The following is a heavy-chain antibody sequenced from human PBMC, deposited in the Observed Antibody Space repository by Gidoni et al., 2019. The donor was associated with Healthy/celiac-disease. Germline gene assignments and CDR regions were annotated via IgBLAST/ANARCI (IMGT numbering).Heavy chain of an antibody. Sequence: QVQLVQSGAEVKKPGSSVKVSCTASGGPFSSYAISWVRQAPGQGLEWMGRIIPILGIANYAQKFQGRVTITADKSTSTAYMELSSLRSEDTAVYYCARGIAVAGTWFDPWGQGTLVTVSS. CDR3: ARGIAVAGTWFDP. V-gene: IGHV1-69*04. CDR1: GGPFSSYA. J-gene: IGHJ5*02. D-gene: IGHD6-19*01. CDR2: IIPILGIA.